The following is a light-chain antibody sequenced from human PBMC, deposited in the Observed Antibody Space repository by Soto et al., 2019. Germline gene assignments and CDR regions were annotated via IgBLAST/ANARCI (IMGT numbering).Light chain of an antibody. CDR3: HQTYSAPLT. J-gene: IGKJ4*01. CDR1: QSISNY. V-gene: IGKV1-39*01. CDR2: GAS. Sequence: DIQMTQSPFSLPASVGDRVNITCRASQSISNYLNWYQQKPGRAPSLLIHGASSLQGGVPSRFSGSGSVTDFTLTISSLQPEDFTTYHCHQTYSAPLTFGGGTKVEI.